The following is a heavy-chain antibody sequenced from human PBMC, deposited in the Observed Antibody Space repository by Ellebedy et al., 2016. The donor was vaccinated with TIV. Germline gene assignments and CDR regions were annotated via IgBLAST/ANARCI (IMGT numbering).Heavy chain of an antibody. CDR3: ARDYYDSSGYYYWYFDL. CDR2: IGTAGDT. Sequence: GESLKISCAASGFTFGSYDMHWVRQATGKGLEWVSAIGTAGDTYYPGSVKGRFTISRENAKNSLYLQMNSLRAEDTAVYYCARDYYDSSGYYYWYFDLWGRGTLVTVSS. D-gene: IGHD3-22*01. V-gene: IGHV3-13*01. J-gene: IGHJ2*01. CDR1: GFTFGSYD.